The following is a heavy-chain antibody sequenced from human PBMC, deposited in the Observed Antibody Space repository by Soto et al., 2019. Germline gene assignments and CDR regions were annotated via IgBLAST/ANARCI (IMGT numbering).Heavy chain of an antibody. CDR2: IYYSGST. J-gene: IGHJ4*02. Sequence: QLQLQESGPGLVKSSETLSLTCTVSGGSTSSSSYYWGWIRQPPGKGLEWIGNIYYSGSTYYNPSLRSRVPISVDMSENQLSLRLNSVTAADTAVYFWVRAGTVVAAKGGLFDFWGQGILVTVSS. CDR3: VRAGTVVAAKGGLFDF. V-gene: IGHV4-39*01. D-gene: IGHD1-26*01. CDR1: GGSTSSSSYY.